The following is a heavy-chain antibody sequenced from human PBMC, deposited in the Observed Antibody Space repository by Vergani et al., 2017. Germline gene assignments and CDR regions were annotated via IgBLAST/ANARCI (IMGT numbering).Heavy chain of an antibody. CDR2: ISSSSSYI. J-gene: IGHJ4*02. V-gene: IGHV3-21*01. Sequence: EVQLVESGGGLVKPGGSLRLSCAASGFTFSSYSMNWVRQAPGKGLEWVSSISSSSSYIYYADSVKGRFTISRDTAKNSLYLQMNSLRAEDTAVYYCAGVRTWTMVRGLNQYYFDYWGQGTLVTVSS. CDR1: GFTFSSYS. CDR3: AGVRTWTMVRGLNQYYFDY. D-gene: IGHD3-10*01.